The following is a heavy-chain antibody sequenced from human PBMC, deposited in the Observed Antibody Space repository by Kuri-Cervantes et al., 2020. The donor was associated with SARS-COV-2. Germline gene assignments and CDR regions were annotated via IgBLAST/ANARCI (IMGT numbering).Heavy chain of an antibody. CDR2: ISGSGGST. Sequence: GGSLRLSCAASGFTFSSYAMSWVRQAPGKGLEWVSAISGSGGSTYYADSVKGRFTISGDNSKNTLYLQMNSLRAEDTAVYYCAKFLTIGGYYYYYMDVWGKGTTVTVSS. CDR3: AKFLTIGGYYYYYMDV. V-gene: IGHV3-23*01. CDR1: GFTFSSYA. J-gene: IGHJ6*03. D-gene: IGHD3-22*01.